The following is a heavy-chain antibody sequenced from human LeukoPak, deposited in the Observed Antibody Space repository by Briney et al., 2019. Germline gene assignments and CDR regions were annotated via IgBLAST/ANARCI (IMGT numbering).Heavy chain of an antibody. D-gene: IGHD1-26*01. CDR1: GYSFTNYW. CDR3: ATSPKSGAGALDN. CDR2: IYPGDSDT. V-gene: IGHV5-51*01. Sequence: GASPKISCKGSGYSFTNYWIGWVRQMPGKGLEWMGIIYPGDSDTRYSPSFEGQVTISAGKSISTAYLQWSSLKASDTAMYYCATSPKSGAGALDNWGQGTMVTVSS. J-gene: IGHJ3*02.